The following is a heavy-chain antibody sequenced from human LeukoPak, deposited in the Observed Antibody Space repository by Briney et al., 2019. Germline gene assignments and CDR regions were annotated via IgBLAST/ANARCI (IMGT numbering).Heavy chain of an antibody. CDR3: ATGRGYGDYPWYFDY. CDR2: FDPEDGET. D-gene: IGHD4-17*01. CDR1: GYTFTSYG. Sequence: ASVKVSCKASGYTFTSYGISWVRQAPGKGLEWMGGFDPEDGETIYAQKFQGRVTMTEDTSTDTAYMELSSLRSEDTAVYYCATGRGYGDYPWYFDYWGQGTLVTVSS. J-gene: IGHJ4*02. V-gene: IGHV1-24*01.